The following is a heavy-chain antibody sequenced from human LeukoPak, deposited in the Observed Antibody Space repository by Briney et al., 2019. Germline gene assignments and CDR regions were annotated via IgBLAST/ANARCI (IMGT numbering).Heavy chain of an antibody. CDR2: TYHSGST. CDR1: GGSISSGGYY. Sequence: SETLSLTCTVSGGSISSGGYYWSWIRQPPGKGLECIGYTYHSGSTYYNPSLKSRVTISVDRSKHQFSLKLSSVTAADTAVYYCARQYSSGYYPYYFDYWGQGTLVTVSS. J-gene: IGHJ4*02. CDR3: ARQYSSGYYPYYFDY. D-gene: IGHD3-22*01. V-gene: IGHV4-30-2*01.